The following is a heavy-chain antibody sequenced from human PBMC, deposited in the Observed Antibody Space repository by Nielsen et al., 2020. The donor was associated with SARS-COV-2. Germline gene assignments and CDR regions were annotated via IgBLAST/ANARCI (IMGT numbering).Heavy chain of an antibody. V-gene: IGHV4-39*07. D-gene: IGHD3-16*01. Sequence: SETLSLTCTVSGGSISSSSYYWGWIRQPPGKGLEWIGSIYYSGSTYYNPPLKSRVTISVDTSKNQFSLKLSSVTAADTAVYYCARESPGDGWFDPWGQGTLVTVSS. CDR1: GGSISSSSYY. J-gene: IGHJ5*02. CDR3: ARESPGDGWFDP. CDR2: IYYSGST.